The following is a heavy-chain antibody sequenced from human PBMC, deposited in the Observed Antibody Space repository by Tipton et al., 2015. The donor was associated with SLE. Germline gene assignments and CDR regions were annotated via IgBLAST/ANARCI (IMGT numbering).Heavy chain of an antibody. V-gene: IGHV4-59*11. J-gene: IGHJ4*02. CDR3: AREYYYGSGLGY. CDR2: IYYSGTT. CDR1: GGSISSHY. D-gene: IGHD3-10*01. Sequence: GLVKPSETLSLTCTVSGGSISSHYWSWIRQPPGKGLEWIGYIYYSGTTNYNPSLKSRVTISVDTSKNQFSLKLSSVTAADTAVYYCAREYYYGSGLGYWGQGTLVTVSS.